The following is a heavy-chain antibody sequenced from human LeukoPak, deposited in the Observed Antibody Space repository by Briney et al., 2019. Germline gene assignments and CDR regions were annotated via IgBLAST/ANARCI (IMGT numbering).Heavy chain of an antibody. Sequence: SATLSLTCTVSGGSVSSGSYYWSWIRQPPGKGLEWIGYIYYSGSNNYNPPLKSRVTISVDTSKNQFSLKLSSVTAADTAVYYCARGGSYYYGSGSYSRSLFDYWGQGTLVTVSS. CDR3: ARGGSYYYGSGSYSRSLFDY. CDR1: GGSVSSGSYY. J-gene: IGHJ4*02. CDR2: IYYSGSN. V-gene: IGHV4-61*01. D-gene: IGHD3-10*01.